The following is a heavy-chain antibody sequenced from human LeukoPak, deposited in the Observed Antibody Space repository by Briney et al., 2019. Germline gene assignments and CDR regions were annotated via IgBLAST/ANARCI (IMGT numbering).Heavy chain of an antibody. D-gene: IGHD6-13*01. CDR2: IKEDGSEK. CDR1: GLTFSNYW. CDR3: VKNSGWYRLDC. V-gene: IGHV3-7*03. Sequence: PGGSLRLSCAASGLTFSNYWMTWVRQASGKGLEWVADIKEDGSEKYYVDSVKGRFTISRDNAKNSLFLQMDSLRSEDTAVYYCVKNSGWYRLDCWGQGTLVTVSS. J-gene: IGHJ4*02.